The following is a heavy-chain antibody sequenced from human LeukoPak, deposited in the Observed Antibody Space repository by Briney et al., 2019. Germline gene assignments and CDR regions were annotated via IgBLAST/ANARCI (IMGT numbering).Heavy chain of an antibody. CDR3: ARRAGAYSHPYDY. Sequence: GWSLTLSCAASGITYSCNDMRWVRPAPGKGLDGVAAISCSGGSTYYADSVKGRFTISRDNSKNTLYLQMNSLRAEDTAVYYCARRAGAYSHPYDYWGQGTLVTVSS. V-gene: IGHV3-23*01. CDR1: GITYSCND. D-gene: IGHD4/OR15-4a*01. CDR2: ISCSGGST. J-gene: IGHJ4*02.